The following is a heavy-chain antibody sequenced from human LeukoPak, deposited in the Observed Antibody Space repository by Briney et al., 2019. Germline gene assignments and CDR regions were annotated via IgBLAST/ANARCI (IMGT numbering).Heavy chain of an antibody. CDR3: RAGTGGGFDF. CDR2: ISTYNGNT. Sequence: ASVKVSCKASGYTFTNYDITWVRQAPGEGLEWLGWISTYNGNTNSAQRVQGRVTMTTDTSTNTAYMELRSLRSDDTAVYYCRAGTGGGFDFWGQGTMVTVSS. J-gene: IGHJ3*01. V-gene: IGHV1-18*01. D-gene: IGHD4-23*01. CDR1: GYTFTNYD.